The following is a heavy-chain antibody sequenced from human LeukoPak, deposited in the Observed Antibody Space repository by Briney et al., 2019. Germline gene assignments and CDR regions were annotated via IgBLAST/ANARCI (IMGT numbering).Heavy chain of an antibody. CDR1: GFTFGDYA. D-gene: IGHD3-22*01. CDR2: IRSKAYGGTT. Sequence: GGSLRLSCTASGFTFGDYAMSWFRQAPGKGLGWVGFIRSKAYGGTTEYAASVKGRFTISRDDSKSIAYLQMNSLRAEDTAVYYCAKDLTNDSSGPWGQGTLVTVSS. CDR3: AKDLTNDSSGP. V-gene: IGHV3-49*03. J-gene: IGHJ5*02.